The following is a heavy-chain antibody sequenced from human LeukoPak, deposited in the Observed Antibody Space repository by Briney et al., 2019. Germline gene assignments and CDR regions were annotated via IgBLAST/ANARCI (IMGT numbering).Heavy chain of an antibody. CDR1: GGSFSGYY. Sequence: SETLSLTCAVYGGSFSGYYWSWIRQPPGKGLEWIGEINHSGSTNYNPSLKSRVTISVDTSKNQLSLKLSSVTAADTAVYYCARVMLDTDDAFDIWGQGTMVTVSS. CDR2: INHSGST. CDR3: ARVMLDTDDAFDI. J-gene: IGHJ3*02. D-gene: IGHD5-18*01. V-gene: IGHV4-34*01.